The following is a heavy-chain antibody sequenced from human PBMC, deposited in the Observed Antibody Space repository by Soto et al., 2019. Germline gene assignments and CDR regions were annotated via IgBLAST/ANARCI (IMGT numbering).Heavy chain of an antibody. J-gene: IGHJ4*02. CDR1: GFIFNNYG. CDR3: AKDTYYRDSSGYYVFDY. D-gene: IGHD3-22*01. V-gene: IGHV3-30*18. CDR2: ISYDGSNE. Sequence: QVQLVESGGAVVQPGRSLRLSCEASGFIFNNYGMHWVRQAPGKGLEWVAHISYDGSNEHYVDSVKGRFTISRDNSKNTVYLKMNSLRAEDTAVYYCAKDTYYRDSSGYYVFDYWGQGTLVTVSS.